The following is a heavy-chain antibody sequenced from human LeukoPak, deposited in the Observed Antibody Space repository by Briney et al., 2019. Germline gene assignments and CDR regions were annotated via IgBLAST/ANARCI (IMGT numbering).Heavy chain of an antibody. CDR2: IYYSGST. D-gene: IGHD1-26*01. CDR1: GGSISSSSYY. V-gene: IGHV4-39*07. CDR3: ARVGSYNFDY. Sequence: SETLSLTCTVSGGSISSSSYYWGWVRQPRGKGLEWIGSIYYSGSTNYNPSLKSRVTISVDTSKNQFSLKVSSVTAADTAVYYCARVGSYNFDYWGQGTLVIVSS. J-gene: IGHJ4*02.